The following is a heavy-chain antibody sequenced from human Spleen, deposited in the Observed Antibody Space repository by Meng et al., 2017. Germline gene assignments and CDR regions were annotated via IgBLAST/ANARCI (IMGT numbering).Heavy chain of an antibody. Sequence: QVRLVQSGVEVKKPGASVKVSCKPAGYNFPDYYIHWVRQAPGQGLEWMGRIDPKNGDTHYAQKFQGRVTMTGDTSISTAYMDLSGLRSDDTAVYYCARDEDISAAGKLFGDYWGQGTLVTVSS. J-gene: IGHJ4*02. CDR1: GYNFPDYY. V-gene: IGHV1-2*06. CDR3: ARDEDISAAGKLFGDY. D-gene: IGHD6-13*01. CDR2: IDPKNGDT.